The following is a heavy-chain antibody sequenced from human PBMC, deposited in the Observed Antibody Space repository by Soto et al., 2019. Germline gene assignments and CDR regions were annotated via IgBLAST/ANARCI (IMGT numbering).Heavy chain of an antibody. CDR3: GRDSAMTTVTTVDS. V-gene: IGHV1-46*03. J-gene: IGHJ4*02. CDR1: GYTFSNHY. Sequence: ASVKVSCKPSGYTFSNHYIHWVRHAPGQGLEWMGTINPSGGSTIYAEGFQGRATMTRDTSTSTVYMELSSLRPEDTAMYYCGRDSAMTTVTTVDSWGQGTLVTVSS. D-gene: IGHD4-4*01. CDR2: INPSGGST.